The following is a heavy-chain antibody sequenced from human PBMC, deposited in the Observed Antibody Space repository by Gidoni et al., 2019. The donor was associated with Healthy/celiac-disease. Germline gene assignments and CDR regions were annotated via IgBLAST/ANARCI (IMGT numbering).Heavy chain of an antibody. CDR3: AREEETYSTAQVGL. V-gene: IGHV1-69*01. D-gene: IGHD6-13*01. CDR1: GGTFSSYA. J-gene: IGHJ4*02. CDR2: IIPIFGTT. Sequence: QVQLVQPGAAVKKPGSSVKVSCKASGGTFSSYAISWVRQAPGQGLEWMGGIIPIFGTTNYTQEFQGRVTITADESTSTAYMELSSLRSEDTAVYYCAREEETYSTAQVGLWGQGTLVTVSS.